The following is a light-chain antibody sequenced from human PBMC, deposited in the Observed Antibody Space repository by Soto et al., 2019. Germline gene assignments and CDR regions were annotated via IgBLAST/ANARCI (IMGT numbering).Light chain of an antibody. V-gene: IGKV3-15*01. Sequence: EIVMTQSPGTLSVSPGERATLSCRASQSVSSNLAWYQQKPGQAPRLLIYGASTRATGIPARFSGSGSGTEFTLTISSLQSEDFAVYYCQQYNNWPLYTFGQGTKLEIK. CDR3: QQYNNWPLYT. CDR1: QSVSSN. J-gene: IGKJ2*01. CDR2: GAS.